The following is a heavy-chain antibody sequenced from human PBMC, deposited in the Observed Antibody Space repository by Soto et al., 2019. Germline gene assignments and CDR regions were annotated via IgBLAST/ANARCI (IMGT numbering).Heavy chain of an antibody. CDR2: INPNSGGT. D-gene: IGHD6-13*01. J-gene: IGHJ6*02. Sequence: QVQLVQSGAEVKKPGASVKVSCKASGYTFTGYYMHWVRQAPGQGLEWMGWINPNSGGTNYAQKCQGRVTMTRDTSISTAYMELSRLRSDDTAVYYCARDAFSSSWFLYYYYGMDVWGQGTTVTVSS. CDR3: ARDAFSSSWFLYYYYGMDV. V-gene: IGHV1-2*02. CDR1: GYTFTGYY.